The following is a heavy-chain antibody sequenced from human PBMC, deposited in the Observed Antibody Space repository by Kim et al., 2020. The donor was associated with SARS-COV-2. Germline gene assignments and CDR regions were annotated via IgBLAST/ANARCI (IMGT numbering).Heavy chain of an antibody. D-gene: IGHD1-26*01. CDR3: ARVSAGPGVNSGSYSVNNNYGMDV. J-gene: IGHJ6*02. CDR2: IYSGDTT. V-gene: IGHV3-53*01. Sequence: GGSLRLSCSASGFTVSSNYMSWVRQAPGKGLEWVSVIYSGDTTYYADSVKGRFTISRDNSKNTLYLQMNSLRAEDTAVYYCARVSAGPGVNSGSYSVNNNYGMDVWGQGTTVTVSS. CDR1: GFTVSSNY.